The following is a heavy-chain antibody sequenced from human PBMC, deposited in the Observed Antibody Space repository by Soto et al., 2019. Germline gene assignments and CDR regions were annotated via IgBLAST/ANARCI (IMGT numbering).Heavy chain of an antibody. CDR3: ARGNYDYVWGSYRSNYFDY. V-gene: IGHV4-38-2*01. CDR2: IYHSGST. Sequence: SETLSLTCAVSGYSISSGYYWGWIRQPPGKGLEWIGSIYHSGSTYYNPSLKSRVTISVDTSKNQFSLKLSSVTAADTAVYYCARGNYDYVWGSYRSNYFDYWGQGTMGTVS. J-gene: IGHJ4*02. D-gene: IGHD3-16*02. CDR1: GYSISSGYY.